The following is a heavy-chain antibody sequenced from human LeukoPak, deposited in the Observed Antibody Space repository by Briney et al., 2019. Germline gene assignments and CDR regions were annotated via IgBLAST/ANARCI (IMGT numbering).Heavy chain of an antibody. CDR1: GFAFNFYA. CDR3: AKPISGGLAVSADWFDP. J-gene: IGHJ5*02. CDR2: INANGINT. Sequence: PGGSLTLSCAASGFAFNFYAMSWVRQAPGKGLQWVSTINANGINTYYADSVRGRFTISRDNSKDTLYLQLNSLRAEDTAIYFCAKPISGGLAVSADWFDPWGKGTRFTVPS. V-gene: IGHV3-23*01. D-gene: IGHD6-19*01.